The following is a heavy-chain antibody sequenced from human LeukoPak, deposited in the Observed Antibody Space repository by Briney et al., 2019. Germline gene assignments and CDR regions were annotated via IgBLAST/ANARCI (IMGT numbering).Heavy chain of an antibody. CDR3: ARRGPTAMGYYFDY. D-gene: IGHD5-18*01. J-gene: IGHJ4*02. Sequence: SETLSLTCGVSGASISSYYWSWIRQPPGKGLEWIGYILYSGDSNYSPSLKSRVTMSVDTSKNQFSLKLSSVTAADTAVYYCARRGPTAMGYYFDYWGQGTLVTVSS. CDR1: GASISSYY. V-gene: IGHV4-59*08. CDR2: ILYSGDS.